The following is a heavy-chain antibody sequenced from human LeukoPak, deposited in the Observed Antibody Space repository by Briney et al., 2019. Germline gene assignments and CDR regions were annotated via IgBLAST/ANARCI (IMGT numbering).Heavy chain of an antibody. Sequence: PSETLSLTCAVSGYSISSGYYWGWIRQPPGKGLEWIGSIYHSGSTYYNPSLKSRVTISVDTSKNQFSLMLSSVTAADTAVYYCARHRGIAVAGTIRLWWFDPWGQGTLVTVSS. J-gene: IGHJ5*02. V-gene: IGHV4-38-2*01. D-gene: IGHD6-19*01. CDR2: IYHSGST. CDR1: GYSISSGYY. CDR3: ARHRGIAVAGTIRLWWFDP.